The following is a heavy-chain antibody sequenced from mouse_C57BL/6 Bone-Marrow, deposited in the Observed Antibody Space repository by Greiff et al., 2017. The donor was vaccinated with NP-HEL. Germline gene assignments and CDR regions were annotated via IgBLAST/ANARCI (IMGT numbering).Heavy chain of an antibody. V-gene: IGHV5-4*01. CDR1: GFTFSSYA. J-gene: IGHJ1*03. CDR2: ISDGGSYT. D-gene: IGHD2-4*01. CDR3: ARPIYYDYDEDWYFDV. Sequence: DVHLVESGGGLVKPGGSLKLSCAASGFTFSSYAMSWVRQTPEKRLEWVATISDGGSYTYYLDNAKGRFTISSDNAKNNLYLQMSQLKSEDTAMYYCARPIYYDYDEDWYFDVWGTGTTVTVSS.